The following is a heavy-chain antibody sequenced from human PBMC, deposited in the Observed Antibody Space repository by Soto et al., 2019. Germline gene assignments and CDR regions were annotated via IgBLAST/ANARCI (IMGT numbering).Heavy chain of an antibody. Sequence: PSETLSLTCTVSGGSISSGGYYWSWIRQHPGKGLEWIGYIYYSGSTYYNPSLKSRVTISVDTSKNQFSPKLSFVTAADTAVYYFARDHKETYYDFWSGYDNWFDPWGQGTLVTVSS. CDR3: ARDHKETYYDFWSGYDNWFDP. J-gene: IGHJ5*02. D-gene: IGHD3-3*01. CDR1: GGSISSGGYY. CDR2: IYYSGST. V-gene: IGHV4-31*03.